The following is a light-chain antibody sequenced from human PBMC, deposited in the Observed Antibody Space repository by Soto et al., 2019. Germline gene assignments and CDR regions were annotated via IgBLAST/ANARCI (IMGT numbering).Light chain of an antibody. CDR1: QNITTV. V-gene: IGKV1-39*01. CDR2: ATS. J-gene: IGKJ2*03. CDR3: PRRFGAPYS. Sequence: DSHIHQSPPSLSASVGDRVTMTCRASQNITTVLNWYLQTPGRAPRLLMHATSNLQRGVQSRFSGSGSGTDFTLTISNLQPEDFATFYCPRRFGAPYSFGKGTKLEI.